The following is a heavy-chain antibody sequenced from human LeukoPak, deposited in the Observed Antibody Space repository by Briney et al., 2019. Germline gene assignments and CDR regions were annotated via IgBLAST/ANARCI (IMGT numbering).Heavy chain of an antibody. D-gene: IGHD6-13*01. Sequence: PGGSLRLSCAASGFTFSSYWMSWVRQAPGKGLEWVANIKQDGSEKYHVDSVNGGFTISRAHDQNSMSLPMTTLRDEATAVYSCPAQQQLLPSYQYYYGLDVWGQGTPVTVSS. CDR2: IKQDGSEK. V-gene: IGHV3-7*01. CDR1: GFTFSSYW. J-gene: IGHJ6*02. CDR3: PAQQQLLPSYQYYYGLDV.